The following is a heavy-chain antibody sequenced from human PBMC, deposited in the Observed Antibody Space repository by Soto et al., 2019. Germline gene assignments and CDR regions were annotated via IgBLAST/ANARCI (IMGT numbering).Heavy chain of an antibody. D-gene: IGHD1-1*01. CDR2: IWYDGSNK. V-gene: IGHV3-33*01. J-gene: IGHJ4*02. CDR3: ARDETTTTLGY. Sequence: SLRLSCAASGFTFSSYGMHWVRQAPGKGLEWVAVIWYDGSNKYYADSVKGRFTISRDNSKNTLYLQMNSLRAEDTAVYYCARDETTTTLGYWGQGTLVTVSS. CDR1: GFTFSSYG.